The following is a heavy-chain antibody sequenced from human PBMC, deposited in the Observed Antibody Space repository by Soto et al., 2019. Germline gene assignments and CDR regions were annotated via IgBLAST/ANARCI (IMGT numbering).Heavy chain of an antibody. CDR3: STSLDY. CDR2: INQDGSER. V-gene: IGHV3-7*01. Sequence: GGSLRLSCAASGFNFGNSWMDWVRQAPGKGLEWVANINQDGSERHYVDSVKGRFTISRDNAKNSLYLQMSSLTAEDSALYYCSTSLDYWGQGTPVTVSS. J-gene: IGHJ4*02. CDR1: GFNFGNSW.